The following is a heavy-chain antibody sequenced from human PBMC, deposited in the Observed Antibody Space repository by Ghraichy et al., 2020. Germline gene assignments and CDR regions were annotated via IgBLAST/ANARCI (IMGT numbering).Heavy chain of an antibody. D-gene: IGHD3-22*01. J-gene: IGHJ2*01. CDR3: ARSSDYYESGGYYRYFDL. Sequence: SETLSLTCTVSGGSISSSNYYWGWIRQPPGKGLEWIGSIYYSGSTYYNPSLKSRVTISVDTSKNQFSLKLSSVTAADTAVYYCARSSDYYESGGYYRYFDLWGRGTLVTVSS. V-gene: IGHV4-39*07. CDR2: IYYSGST. CDR1: GGSISSSNYY.